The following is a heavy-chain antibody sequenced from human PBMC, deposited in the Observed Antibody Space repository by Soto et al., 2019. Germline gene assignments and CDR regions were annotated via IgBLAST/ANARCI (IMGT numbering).Heavy chain of an antibody. CDR3: AKSNGGSYYYYAVDV. CDR2: ISGNGRNT. D-gene: IGHD2-8*01. CDR1: GFTFSNYA. J-gene: IGHJ6*02. Sequence: PGGSLRLSCAASGFTFSNYAMTWVRQAPGKGLGWVSVISGNGRNTEYADSVKGRVTISRDNSKNTLFLQVNNLRAEDTAVYYCAKSNGGSYYYYAVDVWGQGTTVTVSS. V-gene: IGHV3-23*01.